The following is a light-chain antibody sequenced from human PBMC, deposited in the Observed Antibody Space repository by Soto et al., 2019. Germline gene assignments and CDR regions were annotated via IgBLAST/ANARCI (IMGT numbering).Light chain of an antibody. Sequence: EIVFTQSPGTLSLSPGERATLCCRASQSVSNFLAWYQQKPGQAPRLLIYDASTRATGIPDRFSGSGSGTDFTLTISRVEPEDFAVYFCQQYDSSPQAFGLGTKVDIK. CDR2: DAS. CDR1: QSVSNF. V-gene: IGKV3-20*01. CDR3: QQYDSSPQA. J-gene: IGKJ1*01.